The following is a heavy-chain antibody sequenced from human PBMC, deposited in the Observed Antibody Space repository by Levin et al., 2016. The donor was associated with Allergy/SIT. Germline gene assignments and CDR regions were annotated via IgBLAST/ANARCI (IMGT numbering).Heavy chain of an antibody. Sequence: SETLSLTCTVSGGSISSSSYYWGWIRQPPGKGLEWIGSIYYSGSTYYNPSLKSRVTISVDTSKNQFSLKLSSVTAADTAVYYCARSTMVRGVIRRDYYYGMDVWGQGTTVTVSS. J-gene: IGHJ6*02. D-gene: IGHD3-10*01. CDR3: ARSTMVRGVIRRDYYYGMDV. CDR2: IYYSGST. V-gene: IGHV4-39*01. CDR1: GGSISSSSYY.